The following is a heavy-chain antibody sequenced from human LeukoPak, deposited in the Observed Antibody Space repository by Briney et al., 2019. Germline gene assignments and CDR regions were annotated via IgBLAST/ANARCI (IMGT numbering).Heavy chain of an antibody. CDR1: GFTFSSYA. D-gene: IGHD3-10*01. CDR3: ADGGRWFGELFQFGY. J-gene: IGHJ4*02. CDR2: ISYDGSNK. V-gene: IGHV3-30*01. Sequence: QPGRSLRLSCAASGFTFSSYAMHWVRQAPGKGLEWVAVISYDGSNKYYADSVKGRFTISRDNSKNTLYLQMNSLRAEDTAVYYCADGGRWFGELFQFGYWGQGTLVIVSS.